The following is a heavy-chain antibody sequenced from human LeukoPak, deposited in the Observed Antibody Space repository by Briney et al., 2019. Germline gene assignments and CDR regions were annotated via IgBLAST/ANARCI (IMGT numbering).Heavy chain of an antibody. V-gene: IGHV4-39*01. CDR1: GGSISSSNYY. CDR2: IYYSGNT. J-gene: IGHJ4*02. D-gene: IGHD2-15*01. Sequence: SETLSLTCTVSGGSISSSNYYWGWIRQPPGKGLEWIGSIYYSGNTYYNPSLKSRVTISVDTSKNQFSLKLSSVTAAETAVYYCARQVAYSKKSFDYWGQGSLVTVSS. CDR3: ARQVAYSKKSFDY.